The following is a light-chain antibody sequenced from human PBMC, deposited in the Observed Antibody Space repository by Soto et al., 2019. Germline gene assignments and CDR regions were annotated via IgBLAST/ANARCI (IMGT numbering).Light chain of an antibody. Sequence: MVMTQYPATLSVSPGERANLSCRASQSVGTKLAWYQQTPGQAPRLLIYGASNRATGVPARISGSVSGTEFTLTIASLQSEDFAVYYCQQYSSWLWTFGQGTKVDIK. CDR2: GAS. V-gene: IGKV3-15*01. CDR3: QQYSSWLWT. J-gene: IGKJ1*01. CDR1: QSVGTK.